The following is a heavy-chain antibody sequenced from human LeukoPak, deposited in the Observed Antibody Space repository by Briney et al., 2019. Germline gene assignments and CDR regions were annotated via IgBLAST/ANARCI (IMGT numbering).Heavy chain of an antibody. J-gene: IGHJ4*02. CDR2: ISWNSGSI. V-gene: IGHV3-48*04. D-gene: IGHD3-22*01. CDR1: GFTFSNAW. CDR3: VRDKEYYYDSSGYYLPGY. Sequence: GGSLRLSCAVSGFTFSNAWMNWVRQGPGKGLEWVSGISWNSGSIGYADSVKGRFTVSRDNAQNSLYLQMNSLRAEDTAVYYCVRDKEYYYDSSGYYLPGYWGQGTLVTVSS.